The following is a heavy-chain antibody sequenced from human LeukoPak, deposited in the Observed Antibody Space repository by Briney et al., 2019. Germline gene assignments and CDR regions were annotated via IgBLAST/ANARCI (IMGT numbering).Heavy chain of an antibody. Sequence: PSETLSLTCTISGGSISSTNYYWGWIRQPPGKGLEWIGNLYYTGSTNYNPSLKSRVTISVDTSKSQFSLKLSSLTAADTAVYYCARCTSSLGGTAFDYWGQGTLVTVSS. CDR1: GGSISSTNYY. CDR2: LYYTGST. J-gene: IGHJ4*02. D-gene: IGHD2-2*01. V-gene: IGHV4-39*01. CDR3: ARCTSSLGGTAFDY.